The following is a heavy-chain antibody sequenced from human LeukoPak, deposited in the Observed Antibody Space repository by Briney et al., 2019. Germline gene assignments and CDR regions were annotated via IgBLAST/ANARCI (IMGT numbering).Heavy chain of an antibody. CDR3: AKAVAATGHYYFGMDV. CDR2: IWFDGSNK. Sequence: GRSLRLSCTASGFTFSSYGMHWARQAPGKGLEWVAVIWFDGSNKYYADSVKGRLTISRDNSKSTLYLQMNSLRAEGTAVYYCAKAVAATGHYYFGMDVWGQGTTVTVSS. CDR1: GFTFSSYG. D-gene: IGHD6-19*01. V-gene: IGHV3-33*06. J-gene: IGHJ6*02.